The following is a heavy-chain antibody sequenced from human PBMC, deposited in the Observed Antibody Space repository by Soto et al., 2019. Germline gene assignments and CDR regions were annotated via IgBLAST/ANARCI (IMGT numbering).Heavy chain of an antibody. CDR3: TTEEFGVFL. V-gene: IGHV3-15*01. J-gene: IGHJ6*04. Sequence: GGSLRLSCAASGFTFSNAWMSWVRQAPGKGLEWVGRIKSKTHGGTTDYAAPVKGRFTISRDDSKNTLYLQMNSLKTEDTAVYYCTTEEFGVFLWGKGTTGTVPS. D-gene: IGHD3-10*01. CDR1: GFTFSNAW. CDR2: IKSKTHGGTT.